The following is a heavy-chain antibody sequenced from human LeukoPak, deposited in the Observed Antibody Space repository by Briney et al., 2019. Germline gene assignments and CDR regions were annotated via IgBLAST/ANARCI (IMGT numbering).Heavy chain of an antibody. J-gene: IGHJ4*02. CDR1: GFTFSSYS. D-gene: IGHD3-22*01. CDR2: ISSSGGVT. CDR3: AKGNGGYYYDF. V-gene: IGHV3-23*01. Sequence: GGSLRLSCEASGFTFSSYSMTWVRQAPGKGLEWVSVISSSGGVTHYADSVKGRFTISRDNSKNTLYLQMNSLRAEDTAIYSCAKGNGGYYYDFWGQGTLVTVSS.